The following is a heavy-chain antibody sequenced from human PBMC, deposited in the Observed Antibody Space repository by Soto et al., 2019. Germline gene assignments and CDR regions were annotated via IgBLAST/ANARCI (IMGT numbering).Heavy chain of an antibody. Sequence: QVQLQESGPGLVKPSQTLSLTCTVSGGSISSGDYYWSWIRQPPGKGLEWIGFIYYSGSTYYNPSLKSRVTTSVDTSKNQFSLKLSSVTAADTAVYYCAGVGDSSRLRSGAFDIWGQGTMVTVSS. D-gene: IGHD3-22*01. J-gene: IGHJ3*02. V-gene: IGHV4-30-4*01. CDR3: AGVGDSSRLRSGAFDI. CDR1: GGSISSGDYY. CDR2: IYYSGST.